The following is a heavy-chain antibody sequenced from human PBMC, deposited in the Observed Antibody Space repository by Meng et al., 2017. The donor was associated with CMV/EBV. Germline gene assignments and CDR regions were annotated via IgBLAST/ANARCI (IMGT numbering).Heavy chain of an antibody. J-gene: IGHJ6*02. D-gene: IGHD2-2*01. Sequence: VSVKVSCKASGYTFTSYDINWVRQATGQGLEWMGWMNPNSGNTGYAQKFQGRVTITRNTSISTAYMELSSLRSEDTAVYYCARDGGGYCSSTSCQDPYYYYGMDVWGQGTTVTVSS. CDR2: MNPNSGNT. V-gene: IGHV1-8*03. CDR1: GYTFTSYD. CDR3: ARDGGGYCSSTSCQDPYYYYGMDV.